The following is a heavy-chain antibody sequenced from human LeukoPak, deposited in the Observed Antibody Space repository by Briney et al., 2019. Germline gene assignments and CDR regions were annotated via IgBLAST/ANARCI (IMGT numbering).Heavy chain of an antibody. J-gene: IGHJ6*02. V-gene: IGHV3-21*01. Sequence: GGSLRLSCAASGLTFSSYSMNWVRQAPGKGLEWVSSISSSSSYIYYADSVKGRFTISRDNAKNSLYLQMNSLRAEDTAVYYCARDRGVVPAAIYYYYYYGMDVWGQGTTVTVSS. CDR3: ARDRGVVPAAIYYYYYYGMDV. D-gene: IGHD2-2*01. CDR2: ISSSSSYI. CDR1: GLTFSSYS.